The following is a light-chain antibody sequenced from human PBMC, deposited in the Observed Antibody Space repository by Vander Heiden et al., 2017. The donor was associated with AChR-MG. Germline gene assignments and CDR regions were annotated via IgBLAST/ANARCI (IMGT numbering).Light chain of an antibody. CDR2: LNSDGSH. V-gene: IGLV4-69*01. Sequence: QLVLTQPPSASASLGAPVKLTCTLSSGHSSYAIAWHQQQPEKGPRYLMKLNSDGSHSKGDGIPDRFSGSSSGAERYLTISSLQSEDEADYYCQTWGTGIRVFGGGTKLTVL. CDR3: QTWGTGIRV. CDR1: SGHSSYA. J-gene: IGLJ3*02.